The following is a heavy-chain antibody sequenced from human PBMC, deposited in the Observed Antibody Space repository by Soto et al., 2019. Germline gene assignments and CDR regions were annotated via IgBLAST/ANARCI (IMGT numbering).Heavy chain of an antibody. CDR3: ARDGGNICSGGSCYFQAPDY. Sequence: ASVKVSCKASGGTFSSYAISWVRQAPGQGLEWMGGIIPIFGTANYAQKFQGRVTITADESTSTAYMELSSLRSEDTAVYYCARDGGNICSGGSCYFQAPDYWGQGTLVTVSS. J-gene: IGHJ4*02. CDR2: IIPIFGTA. CDR1: GGTFSSYA. D-gene: IGHD2-15*01. V-gene: IGHV1-69*13.